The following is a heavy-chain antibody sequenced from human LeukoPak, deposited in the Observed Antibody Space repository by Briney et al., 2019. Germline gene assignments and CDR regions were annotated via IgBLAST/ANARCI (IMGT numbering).Heavy chain of an antibody. D-gene: IGHD6-19*01. Sequence: GASVKVSCKASGYNFTGYYIHWMRQAPGQGLEWMGWINPKSGDTLSARSFQGRVTMTRDTSITTAYMELHSLRSDDTAVYYCAGEELGAVAGYFDSWGRGTLVTVSS. CDR1: GYNFTGYY. V-gene: IGHV1-2*02. CDR2: INPKSGDT. CDR3: AGEELGAVAGYFDS. J-gene: IGHJ4*02.